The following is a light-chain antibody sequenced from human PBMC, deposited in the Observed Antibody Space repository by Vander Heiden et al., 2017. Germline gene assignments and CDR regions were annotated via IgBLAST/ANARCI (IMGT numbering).Light chain of an antibody. CDR3: QQSHTLPNT. J-gene: IGKJ2*01. CDR1: ENIGSY. Sequence: DIQRTQSPSSLSACVGARVTSTCRASENIGSYVNWYQQKPGKAPEFLIYAASSLHSAVPSRFGGSGSGTDFTITISSLQPEDFAICFWQQSHTLPNTFGQGTKLEIK. CDR2: AAS. V-gene: IGKV1-39*01.